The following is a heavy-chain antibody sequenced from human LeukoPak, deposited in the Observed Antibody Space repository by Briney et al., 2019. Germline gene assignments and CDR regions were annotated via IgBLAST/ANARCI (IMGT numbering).Heavy chain of an antibody. D-gene: IGHD5-12*01. CDR3: GKDIDIVATTPYYFDY. J-gene: IGHJ4*02. CDR2: IRYDGSTK. V-gene: IGHV3-30*02. Sequence: GGSLRLSCAASGFTFSSYGMHWVRQAPGKGLEWVAFIRYDGSTKYYEDSVKGRFTISRDNSKDTVYLQMNSLRDEDTALYYCGKDIDIVATTPYYFDYWGQGTLVTVSS. CDR1: GFTFSSYG.